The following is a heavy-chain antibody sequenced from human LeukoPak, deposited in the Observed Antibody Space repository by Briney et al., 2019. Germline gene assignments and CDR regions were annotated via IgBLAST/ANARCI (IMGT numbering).Heavy chain of an antibody. CDR2: MNPNSGNT. V-gene: IGHV1-8*02. J-gene: IGHJ4*02. CDR1: GGTFSSYA. Sequence: ASVEVSCKASGGTFSSYAISWVRQAPGQGLEWMGWMNPNSGNTGYAQKFQGRVTMTRNTSISTAYMELSSLRSEDTAVYYCALPCGGDCYTLDYWGQGTLVTVSS. CDR3: ALPCGGDCYTLDY. D-gene: IGHD2-21*02.